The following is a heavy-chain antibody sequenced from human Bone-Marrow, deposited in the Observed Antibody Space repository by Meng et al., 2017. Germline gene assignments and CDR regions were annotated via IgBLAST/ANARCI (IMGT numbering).Heavy chain of an antibody. CDR1: GCTFTGYY. J-gene: IGHJ4*02. D-gene: IGHD6-25*01. CDR2: INPKSGDT. V-gene: IGHV1-2*06. CDR3: ARDEDISAAGKLFGDY. Sequence: ASVKVSCKASGCTFTGYYIHWVRRAPGQGLEWMGRINPKSGDTHYAQKFQARVTMTGDTSISTAYMELSGLRSDDTAMYYCARDEDISAAGKLFGDYWGQGTLVTVSS.